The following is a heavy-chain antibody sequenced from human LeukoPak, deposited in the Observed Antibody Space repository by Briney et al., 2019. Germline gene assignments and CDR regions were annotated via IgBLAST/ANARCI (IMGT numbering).Heavy chain of an antibody. CDR3: ATNRKWFGELSYFDY. CDR2: FDPEDGET. D-gene: IGHD3-10*01. Sequence: ASVKVSCKASGYTFTSYYMHWVRQAPGKGLEWMGGFDPEDGETIYAQKFQGRVTMTEDTSTDTAYMELSSLRSEDTAVYYCATNRKWFGELSYFDYWGQGTLVTVSS. J-gene: IGHJ4*02. CDR1: GYTFTSYY. V-gene: IGHV1-24*01.